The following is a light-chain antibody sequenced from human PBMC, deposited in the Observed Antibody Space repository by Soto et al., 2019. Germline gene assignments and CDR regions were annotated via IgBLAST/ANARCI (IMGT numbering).Light chain of an antibody. CDR1: SSDIGAYNY. CDR3: SSFAGNHDFV. J-gene: IGLJ1*01. CDR2: EVS. Sequence: QSVLTQPPSASGFPGQSVTISCTGTSSDIGAYNYVSWYQQRPGKAPKLILYEVSKRPSGVPDRVFGSKSDTTASLTVSGLQADDEADYYCSSFAGNHDFVFWTGTKVTVL. V-gene: IGLV2-8*01.